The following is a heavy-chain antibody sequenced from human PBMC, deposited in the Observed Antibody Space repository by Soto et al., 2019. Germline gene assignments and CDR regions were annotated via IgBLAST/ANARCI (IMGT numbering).Heavy chain of an antibody. V-gene: IGHV3-33*01. Sequence: QVQLVESGGGVAQPGRSLRLSCAASGFSFSTYGMHWVRQAPGKGLEWVAVIWYDGSNKYYADSVKGRFTISRDNSKNTPYLQMNSLRAEDTAVYYCARDDCSGGRCYPDYWGQGTLVIVSS. CDR3: ARDDCSGGRCYPDY. CDR2: IWYDGSNK. CDR1: GFSFSTYG. D-gene: IGHD2-15*01. J-gene: IGHJ4*02.